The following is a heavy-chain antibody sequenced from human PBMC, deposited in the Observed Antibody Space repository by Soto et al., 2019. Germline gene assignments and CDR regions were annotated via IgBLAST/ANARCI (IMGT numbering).Heavy chain of an antibody. D-gene: IGHD1-26*01. CDR1: GGSISSSSYY. V-gene: IGHV4-39*01. CDR2: IYYSGST. CDR3: ARQVGATRPRFDY. J-gene: IGHJ4*02. Sequence: QLQLQESGPGLVKPSETLSLTCTVSGGSISSSSYYWGWIRQPPGKGLEWIGSIYYSGSTYYNPSLKSRVTISVDTSKNQFSLKLSSVTAADTAVYYCARQVGATRPRFDYWGQGTLVTVSS.